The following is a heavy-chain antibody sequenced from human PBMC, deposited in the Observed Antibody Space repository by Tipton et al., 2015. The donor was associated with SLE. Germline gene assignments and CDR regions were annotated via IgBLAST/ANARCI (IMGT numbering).Heavy chain of an antibody. CDR3: ARHEHDFWSGYPFFDY. V-gene: IGHV4-39*01. CDR2: IYYRGST. J-gene: IGHJ4*02. D-gene: IGHD3-3*01. Sequence: PSLTCTVSGGSISSISYYWGWIRQPPGKGLEWIGSIYYRGSTYYNPSLKNRVTISVDTSKNQFSLKLTSVTAADTAVYYCARHEHDFWSGYPFFDYWGQGTLVTVSS. CDR1: GGSISSISYY.